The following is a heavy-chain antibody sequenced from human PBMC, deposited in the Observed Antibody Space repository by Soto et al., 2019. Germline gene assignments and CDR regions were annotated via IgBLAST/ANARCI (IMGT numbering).Heavy chain of an antibody. D-gene: IGHD6-13*01. CDR1: GFSLSTDGVG. CDR3: AHRLLAATGTWFDY. CDR2: IYWDDDK. Sequence: QITLKESGPTLVKPTQTLTLTCTFSGFSLSTDGVGVGWIRQPPGKALECLVVIYWDDDKRYSPALKRRLTITKDNTKNQVGLTMNNMDPVDTATYYSAHRLLAATGTWFDYWGQGILVTVS. J-gene: IGHJ4*02. V-gene: IGHV2-5*02.